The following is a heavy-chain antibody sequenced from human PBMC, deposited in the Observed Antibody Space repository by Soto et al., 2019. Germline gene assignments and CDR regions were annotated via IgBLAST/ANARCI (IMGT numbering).Heavy chain of an antibody. CDR2: INAGNGNT. Sequence: ASVKVSCKASGYTFTSYAMHWVRQAPGQRLEWMGWINAGNGNTKYSQKFQGRVTITRDTSASTAYMELSSLRSEDTAVYYCARDVDSSGYYDWFDPWGQGTLVTVSS. D-gene: IGHD3-22*01. CDR1: GYTFTSYA. J-gene: IGHJ5*02. CDR3: ARDVDSSGYYDWFDP. V-gene: IGHV1-3*01.